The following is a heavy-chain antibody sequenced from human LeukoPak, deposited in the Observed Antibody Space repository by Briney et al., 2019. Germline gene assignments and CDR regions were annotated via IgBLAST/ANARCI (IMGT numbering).Heavy chain of an antibody. Sequence: SGPTLVKPTQTLTLTCTFSGFSLTTSGVGVGWIRQPPGKALEWLALIYWNDDKRYSPSLKSRLTITKDTSETQVVLTMTNMDPVDTATYYCAPTPTTVTPYYHYYGVDVWGQGTTVTVSS. D-gene: IGHD4-17*01. V-gene: IGHV2-5*01. CDR1: GFSLTTSGVG. CDR2: IYWNDDK. J-gene: IGHJ6*02. CDR3: APTPTTVTPYYHYYGVDV.